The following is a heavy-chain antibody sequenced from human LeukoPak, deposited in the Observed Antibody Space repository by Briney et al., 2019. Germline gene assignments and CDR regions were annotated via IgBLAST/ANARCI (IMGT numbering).Heavy chain of an antibody. CDR3: AKDPLRYQLLAGIDY. D-gene: IGHD2-2*01. Sequence: GGTLRLSCAASGFTFSSYGMSWVRQAPGKGLEWVSAISGSGGSTYYADSVKGRFTISRDNSKNTLYLQMNSLRAEDTAVYYCAKDPLRYQLLAGIDYWGQGTLVTVSS. V-gene: IGHV3-23*01. CDR2: ISGSGGST. CDR1: GFTFSSYG. J-gene: IGHJ4*02.